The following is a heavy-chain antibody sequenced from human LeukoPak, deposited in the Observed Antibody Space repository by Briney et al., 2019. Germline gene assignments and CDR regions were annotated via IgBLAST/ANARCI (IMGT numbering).Heavy chain of an antibody. CDR3: ARGSIRVLGHYYYYGMDV. CDR2: MNPNSGNT. CDR1: GYTFTSYD. V-gene: IGHV1-8*01. J-gene: IGHJ6*02. D-gene: IGHD2-8*02. Sequence: ASVKVSCKASGYTFTSYDINWVRLATGQGLEWMGWMNPNSGNTGYAQKFQGRVTMTRNTSISTAYMELSSLRSEDTAVYYCARGSIRVLGHYYYYGMDVWGQGTTVTVSS.